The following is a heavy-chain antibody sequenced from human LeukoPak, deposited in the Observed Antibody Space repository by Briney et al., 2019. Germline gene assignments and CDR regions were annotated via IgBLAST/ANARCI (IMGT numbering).Heavy chain of an antibody. CDR3: ARAGAIGYCSGGSCYGDY. J-gene: IGHJ4*02. V-gene: IGHV1-2*06. CDR2: INPNSGGT. CDR1: GYTFTGYY. Sequence: ASVEVSCKASGYTFTGYYMHWVRQAPGQGLEWMGRINPNSGGTNYAQKFQGRVTMTRDTSISTAYMELSRLRSDDTAVYYCARAGAIGYCSGGSCYGDYWGQGTLVTVSS. D-gene: IGHD2-15*01.